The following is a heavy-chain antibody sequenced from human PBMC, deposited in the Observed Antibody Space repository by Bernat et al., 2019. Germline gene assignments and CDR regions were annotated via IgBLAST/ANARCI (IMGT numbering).Heavy chain of an antibody. CDR2: ISGSGGST. Sequence: EVQLLESGGGLVQPGGSLRLSCAASGFTFSSYAMSWVRQAPGKGLEWVSAISGSGGSTYYADSVKGRFTISRDNSKNTLYLQMNSLRAEDTAVYYCAKDDPGDYGDYQNAFDIWGQGTMVTVSS. CDR1: GFTFSSYA. CDR3: AKDDPGDYGDYQNAFDI. J-gene: IGHJ3*02. D-gene: IGHD4-17*01. V-gene: IGHV3-23*01.